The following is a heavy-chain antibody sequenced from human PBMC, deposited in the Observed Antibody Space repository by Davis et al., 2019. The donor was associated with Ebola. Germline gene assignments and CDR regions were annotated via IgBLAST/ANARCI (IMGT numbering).Heavy chain of an antibody. V-gene: IGHV3-23*01. CDR2: ITGSDGST. CDR3: AKVLQATNILATTYYYYALDV. Sequence: GESLKISCAASGFTFSNYAMTWVRQAPGKGLEWVSGITGSDGSTYCADSVKGRFTISRDNSKNTLYLQMNVLRAEDTAVYYCAKVLQATNILATTYYYYALDVWGQGTTVTVS. D-gene: IGHD5-12*01. J-gene: IGHJ6*02. CDR1: GFTFSNYA.